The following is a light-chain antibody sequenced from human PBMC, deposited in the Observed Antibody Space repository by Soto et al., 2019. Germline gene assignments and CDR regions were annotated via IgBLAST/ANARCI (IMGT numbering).Light chain of an antibody. V-gene: IGLV2-14*01. Sequence: QSALTQPASVSGSPGQSITISCTGTSSDVGNYIFVSWYRQHPGKAPKLMIYEVSNRPSGVSTRFSASRSGNTASLTISGLQAEDEADYYCSAYTSIKEVFGGGTKLTVL. CDR3: SAYTSIKEV. CDR1: SSDVGNYIF. CDR2: EVS. J-gene: IGLJ2*01.